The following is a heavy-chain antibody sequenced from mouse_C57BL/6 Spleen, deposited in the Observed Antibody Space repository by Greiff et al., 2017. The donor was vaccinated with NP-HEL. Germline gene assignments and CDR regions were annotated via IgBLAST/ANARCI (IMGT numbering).Heavy chain of an antibody. D-gene: IGHD2-4*01. J-gene: IGHJ4*01. CDR2: ISSGGDYI. V-gene: IGHV5-9-1*02. CDR3: TRGYDYDVGYYAMDY. Sequence: EVQRVESGEGLVKPGGSLKLSCAASGFTFSSYAMSWVRQTPEKRLEWVAYISSGGDYIYYADTVKGRFTISRDNARNTLYLQMSSLKSEDTAMYYCTRGYDYDVGYYAMDYWGQGTSVTVSS. CDR1: GFTFSSYA.